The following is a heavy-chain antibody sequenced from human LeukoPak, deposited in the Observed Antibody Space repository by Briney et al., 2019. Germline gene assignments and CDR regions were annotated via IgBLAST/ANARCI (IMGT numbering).Heavy chain of an antibody. CDR3: ARDLPGSFSNTTLDY. V-gene: IGHV1-2*02. J-gene: IGHJ4*02. D-gene: IGHD3-10*01. CDR2: INPNSGAS. Sequence: ASVTVTYKASGYTFTAYYLHWVRQAPGQGLEWMGWINPNSGASNYAQTFQGRVAMTRDTSINTAYMDLSSLRSDDTAVYYCARDLPGSFSNTTLDYWGQGTLVSVSS. CDR1: GYTFTAYY.